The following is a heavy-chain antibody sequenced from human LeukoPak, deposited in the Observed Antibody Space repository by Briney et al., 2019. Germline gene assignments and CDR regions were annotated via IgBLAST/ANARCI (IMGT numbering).Heavy chain of an antibody. CDR3: AKGPLRGTAAAIDY. Sequence: PGGSLRLSCAASGFTFSSYAMHWVRQAPGKGLEWVAVISYGGRNKHYPDSVKGRFTISRDISTDTLWLQMDSLRTEDTAVYYCAKGPLRGTAAAIDYWGQGTLVTVSS. D-gene: IGHD2-2*01. V-gene: IGHV3-30*04. CDR1: GFTFSSYA. J-gene: IGHJ4*02. CDR2: ISYGGRNK.